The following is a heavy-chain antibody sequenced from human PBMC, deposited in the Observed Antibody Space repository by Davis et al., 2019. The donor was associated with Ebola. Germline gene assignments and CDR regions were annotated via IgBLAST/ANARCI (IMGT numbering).Heavy chain of an antibody. D-gene: IGHD5-24*01. Sequence: GESLKISCAASGFNFKDYVMSWVRQAPGKGLEWVAVIWYDGSNKYYADSVKGRFTISRDNSKNTLYLQMNSLRAEDTAVYYCARGVSRDGYNYRWYFDYWGQGTLDTVSS. V-gene: IGHV3-33*08. J-gene: IGHJ4*02. CDR3: ARGVSRDGYNYRWYFDY. CDR2: IWYDGSNK. CDR1: GFNFKDYV.